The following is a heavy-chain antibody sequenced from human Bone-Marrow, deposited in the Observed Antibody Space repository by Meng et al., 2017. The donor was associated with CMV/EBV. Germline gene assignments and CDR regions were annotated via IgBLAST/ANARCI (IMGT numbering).Heavy chain of an antibody. CDR1: GYTFTSYY. V-gene: IGHV1-46*01. J-gene: IGHJ6*02. Sequence: KVSCKASGYTFTSYYMHWVRQAPGQGLEWMGIINPSGGSTSYAQKFQGRVTMTRDTSTSTVYMELSSLRSEDTAVYYCARGGMYYYGSGSGDGMDVWGQGTTVTVSS. CDR2: INPSGGST. D-gene: IGHD3-10*01. CDR3: ARGGMYYYGSGSGDGMDV.